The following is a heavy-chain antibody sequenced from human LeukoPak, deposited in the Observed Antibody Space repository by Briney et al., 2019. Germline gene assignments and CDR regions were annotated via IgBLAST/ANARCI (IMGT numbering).Heavy chain of an antibody. CDR1: GFTFSNYW. J-gene: IGHJ4*02. CDR3: ARSSSPGRVDY. Sequence: GGSLRLSCEASGFTFSNYWMSWVRQAPGKGLEWVANIDYQGREKWVVDSVKGRFTISRDNTKNLLYLQMYSLRAEDTAVYYCARSSSPGRVDYWGQGTLVTVSS. V-gene: IGHV3-7*01. D-gene: IGHD3-10*01. CDR2: IDYQGREK.